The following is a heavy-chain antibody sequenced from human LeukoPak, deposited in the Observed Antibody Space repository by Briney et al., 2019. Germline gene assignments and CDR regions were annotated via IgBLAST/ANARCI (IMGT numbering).Heavy chain of an antibody. D-gene: IGHD5-18*01. CDR3: ARHLSGVTGYTYGRGIDY. Sequence: GGSLRLSCAASGFTFSSYWMSWVRQAPGKGLEWVANIKKDGSEKYYVDSVKGRFTISRDNAKKSLYLQMDSLRAEDTAVYYCARHLSGVTGYTYGRGIDYWGQGTLVTVSS. V-gene: IGHV3-7*01. CDR2: IKKDGSEK. CDR1: GFTFSSYW. J-gene: IGHJ4*02.